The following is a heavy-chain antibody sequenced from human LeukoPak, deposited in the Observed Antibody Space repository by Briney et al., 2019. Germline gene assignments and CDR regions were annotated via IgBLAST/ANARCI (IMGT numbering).Heavy chain of an antibody. CDR1: GFTFTRYS. Sequence: GGSLRLSCAAPGFTFTRYSLNWVRQAPGKGLEWVSLASSSSSYKYYADSVKGRFTISRDNAKNSLYLQMNSLRAEDTAIYFCARGIDDSSGSAPYHFDYWGQGTLVTVSS. CDR2: ASSSSSYK. CDR3: ARGIDDSSGSAPYHFDY. J-gene: IGHJ4*02. V-gene: IGHV3-21*01. D-gene: IGHD3-22*01.